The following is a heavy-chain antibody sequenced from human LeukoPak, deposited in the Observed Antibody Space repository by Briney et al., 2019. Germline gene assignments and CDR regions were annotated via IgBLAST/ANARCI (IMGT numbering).Heavy chain of an antibody. CDR3: ARDHRGIYSPFDY. CDR2: IKQDGSEK. J-gene: IGHJ4*02. D-gene: IGHD2-21*01. CDR1: GFTFSSYW. Sequence: GGSLRLSCAASGFTFSSYWMNWVRQAPGKGLEWVANIKQDGSEKYYVDSVKGRFIISRDNAKNSLYLQMNSLRAEDTAVYYCARDHRGIYSPFDYWGQGTLVTVSS. V-gene: IGHV3-7*01.